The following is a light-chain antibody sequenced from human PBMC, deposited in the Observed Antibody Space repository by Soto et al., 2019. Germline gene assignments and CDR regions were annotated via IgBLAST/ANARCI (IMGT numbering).Light chain of an antibody. Sequence: DIQMTQSPSSLSASVGDSATITGRESQSISNFLNWYPQKQGKAPKLXIYAASSFQSGVPSRFSGSGAGTDFTRTISSLQPEDFETDDCQQSYSTPRTFGQGTKVDNK. J-gene: IGKJ1*01. CDR2: AAS. CDR3: QQSYSTPRT. V-gene: IGKV1-39*01. CDR1: QSISNF.